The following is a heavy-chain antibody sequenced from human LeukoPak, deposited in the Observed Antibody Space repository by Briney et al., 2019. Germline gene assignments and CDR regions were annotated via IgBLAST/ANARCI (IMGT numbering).Heavy chain of an antibody. CDR3: AKDELLLSFEE. J-gene: IGHJ4*02. CDR1: GFTFSSSA. Sequence: GGSLRLSCAASGFTFSSSAMSWVRQAPGKGLEWVSGIIGSGGTTYYAESVKGRFTISRDNSKNTLDLQMNSLRAEDTAVYDCAKDELLLSFEEWGQGTLVTVSS. CDR2: IIGSGGTT. D-gene: IGHD3-10*01. V-gene: IGHV3-23*01.